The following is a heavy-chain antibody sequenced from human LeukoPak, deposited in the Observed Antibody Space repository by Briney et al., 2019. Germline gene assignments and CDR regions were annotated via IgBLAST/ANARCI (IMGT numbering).Heavy chain of an antibody. Sequence: GGSLRLSCAASGFTFDDYGMSWVRQAPGKGLEWVSGINWNGGSTGYADSVKGRFTISRDNAKNSLYLQMNSLRAEDTALYYCARARGDFWSGYYINYYYYYMDVWGKGTTVTVSS. CDR3: ARARGDFWSGYYINYYYYYMDV. CDR2: INWNGGST. D-gene: IGHD3-3*01. V-gene: IGHV3-20*04. J-gene: IGHJ6*03. CDR1: GFTFDDYG.